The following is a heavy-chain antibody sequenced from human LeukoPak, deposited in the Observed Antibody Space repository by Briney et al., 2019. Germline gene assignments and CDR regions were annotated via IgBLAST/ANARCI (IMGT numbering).Heavy chain of an antibody. CDR1: GYTFTNYG. Sequence: ASVKVSCKASGYTFTNYGIFWVRQAPGQGLEWMGWISAYSGNTNYAQKLQGRVTMTTETSTSTAYMELESLRADDPAVYYCAIFQGSYYDTSGYLGGDYWGQGTLVTVSS. CDR2: ISAYSGNT. D-gene: IGHD3-22*01. V-gene: IGHV1-18*01. CDR3: AIFQGSYYDTSGYLGGDY. J-gene: IGHJ4*02.